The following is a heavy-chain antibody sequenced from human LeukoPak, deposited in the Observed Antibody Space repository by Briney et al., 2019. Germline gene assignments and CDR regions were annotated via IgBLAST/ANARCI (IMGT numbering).Heavy chain of an antibody. V-gene: IGHV1-46*01. D-gene: IGHD1-1*01. CDR2: INPSGGST. Sequence: SVNVSFKASVYTFTSYYIDWGRHAPGQGMEWMGVINPSGGSTRYAQNFQGRVTMTADPSTRTAYMELSSLPSDATTVYYCAGGTTDAYWGQGTPVTVSS. CDR3: AGGTTDAY. CDR1: VYTFTSYY. J-gene: IGHJ4*02.